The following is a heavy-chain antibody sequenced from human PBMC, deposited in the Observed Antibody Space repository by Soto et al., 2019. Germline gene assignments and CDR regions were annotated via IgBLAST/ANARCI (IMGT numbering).Heavy chain of an antibody. Sequence: GGSLRLSCAASGFTVSSNYMSWVRQAPGKGLEWVSVIYSGGSTYYADSVKGRFTISRDNSKNTLYLQMNSLRAEDTAVYYCARGPVQLPIDIWGQGTMVTVSS. CDR2: IYSGGST. J-gene: IGHJ3*02. D-gene: IGHD1-1*01. CDR1: GFTVSSNY. CDR3: ARGPVQLPIDI. V-gene: IGHV3-66*01.